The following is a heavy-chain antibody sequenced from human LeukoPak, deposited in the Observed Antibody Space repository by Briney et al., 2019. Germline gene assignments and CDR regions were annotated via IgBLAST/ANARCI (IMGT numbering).Heavy chain of an antibody. J-gene: IGHJ4*02. D-gene: IGHD6-6*01. CDR2: ISYSGST. CDR1: CRSISNYF. CDR3: ARLWDSSSSLDY. V-gene: IGHV4-59*08. Sequence: SETLSLTCTLSCRSISNYFWNWIRQPPGKGLEWIGYISYSGSTNYNPSLKTLFTISIDTSKNQFSLKLSSVTAADTAVYYCARLWDSSSSLDYWGQGTLVTVSS.